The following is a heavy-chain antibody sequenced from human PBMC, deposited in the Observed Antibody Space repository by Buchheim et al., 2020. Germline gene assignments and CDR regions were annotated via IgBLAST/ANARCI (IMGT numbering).Heavy chain of an antibody. V-gene: IGHV3-15*01. J-gene: IGHJ4*02. CDR3: ATTSYYEISTGYQYYLGH. CDR1: GFTFTYAS. CDR2: IKRKVDGGTT. D-gene: IGHD3-9*01. Sequence: EVYLVESGGGLVKPGGSLRLSCGASGFTFTYASMSWVRQAPGKGLEWVGRIKRKVDGGTTDYAAPVKGRFTISRDDSNTMLYLQMNTLGTEDTAVYFCATTSYYEISTGYQYYLGHWGQGTL.